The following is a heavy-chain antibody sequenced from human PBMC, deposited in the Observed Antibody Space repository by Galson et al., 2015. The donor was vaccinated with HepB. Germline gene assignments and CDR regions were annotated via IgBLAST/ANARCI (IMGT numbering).Heavy chain of an antibody. D-gene: IGHD3-9*01. V-gene: IGHV5-51*01. J-gene: IGHJ4*02. CDR2: IYPGDSDT. Sequence: SGAEVKKPGESLKISCKGTGYSFTTYWIGWVRQMPGKGLEWMGIIYPGDSDTRYSPSFQGQVTISADKSIGTAYLQWRSLKASDTAMYYCARHLDYDILTVYYDSGGQGTLVTVSS. CDR3: ARHLDYDILTVYYDS. CDR1: GYSFTTYW.